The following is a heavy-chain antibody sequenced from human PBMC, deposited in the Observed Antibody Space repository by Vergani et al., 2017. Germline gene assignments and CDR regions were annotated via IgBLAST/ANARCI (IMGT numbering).Heavy chain of an antibody. Sequence: EVQLQESGGGLVKPGGSLRVSCAASGFSFSTYSINWVRQAPGKGLEWVSSISGRSNYIYYADSLKGRFTISRDNSKNSVYLQMNSLRAEDTAIYYCAIKKYYDSKDYYQVEPFDYWVQGTLVTVSA. CDR3: AIKKYYDSKDYYQVEPFDY. D-gene: IGHD3-22*01. J-gene: IGHJ4*02. CDR1: GFSFSTYS. V-gene: IGHV3-21*06. CDR2: ISGRSNYI.